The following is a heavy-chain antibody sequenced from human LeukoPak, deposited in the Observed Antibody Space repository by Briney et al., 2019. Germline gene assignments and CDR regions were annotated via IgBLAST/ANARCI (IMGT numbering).Heavy chain of an antibody. CDR1: GYTFTRHG. J-gene: IGHJ5*01. Sequence: ASVKVSCKASGYTFTRHGISWVRQAPGQGLEWMGWISPNNDNTDYAQKLQGRVTLTTDTSTSTAYMELRSLRSDDTALYYCARDLPYSSSWYTFDSWGQGTLVTVSS. CDR3: ARDLPYSSSWYTFDS. V-gene: IGHV1-18*01. CDR2: ISPNNDNT. D-gene: IGHD6-13*01.